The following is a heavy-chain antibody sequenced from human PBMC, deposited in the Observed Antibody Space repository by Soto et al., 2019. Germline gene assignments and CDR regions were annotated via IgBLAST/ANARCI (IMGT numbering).Heavy chain of an antibody. CDR3: AREPEITMVRGVIITPRYYYYYGMDV. Sequence: ASVKVSCKASGGTFSSYAISWVRQAPGQGLEWMGGIIPIFGTANYAQKFQGRVTITWDESTGTAYMELSSLRSEDTAVYYCAREPEITMVRGVIITPRYYYYYGMDVWGQGTTVTVSS. V-gene: IGHV1-69*13. D-gene: IGHD3-10*01. J-gene: IGHJ6*02. CDR1: GGTFSSYA. CDR2: IIPIFGTA.